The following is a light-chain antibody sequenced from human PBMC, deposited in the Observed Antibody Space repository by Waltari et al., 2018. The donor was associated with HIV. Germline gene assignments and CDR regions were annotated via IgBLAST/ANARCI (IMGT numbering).Light chain of an antibody. Sequence: QSALTQPASVSGSPGQSITISCTGTSRDIGAYNYVSWYQQHPGNAPKLIIYDVGTRPSGVSERFSGSKSGNTASLTISGLQSEDEADYHCCAYAGPTGLSEVFGGGTKLTVL. CDR2: DVG. CDR1: SRDIGAYNY. CDR3: CAYAGPTGLSEV. J-gene: IGLJ2*01. V-gene: IGLV2-23*02.